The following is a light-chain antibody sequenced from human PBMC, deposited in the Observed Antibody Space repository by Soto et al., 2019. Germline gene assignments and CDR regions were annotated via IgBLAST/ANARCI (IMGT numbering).Light chain of an antibody. J-gene: IGKJ2*01. V-gene: IGKV4-1*01. CDR3: QQYYSTPMYT. CDR1: QSVLYSSNNKNY. Sequence: DIVMTQSPDSLAVSLGERATFKCKSSQSVLYSSNNKNYLAWYQQKPGQPPKLLLYWASTRESGVPDRFSGSGSGTDFTLTISSLQAEDVAVYYCQQYYSTPMYTFGQGTKLEIK. CDR2: WAS.